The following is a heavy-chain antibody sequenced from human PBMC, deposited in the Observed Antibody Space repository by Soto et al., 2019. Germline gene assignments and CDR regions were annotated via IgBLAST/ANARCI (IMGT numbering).Heavy chain of an antibody. Sequence: PSETLSLTCTVSGGSISSSYYFWAWIRQPPGKGLEWIGNIHYSGSTYYTPSLKSRVTISVDTSKNQFSLKLSSVTAADTGVYYCARHGASLAARRSYYYGVDVWCQGNTVT. CDR2: IHYSGST. J-gene: IGHJ6*02. CDR3: ARHGASLAARRSYYYGVDV. CDR1: GGSISSSYYF. D-gene: IGHD6-6*01. V-gene: IGHV4-39*01.